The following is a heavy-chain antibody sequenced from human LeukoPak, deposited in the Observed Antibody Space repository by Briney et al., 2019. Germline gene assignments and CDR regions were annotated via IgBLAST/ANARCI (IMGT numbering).Heavy chain of an antibody. D-gene: IGHD3-16*01. J-gene: IGHJ4*02. Sequence: SETLSLTCNVSGGSISSYYWSWIRQPPGKGLEWIGYIYYTGSTNYNPSLKSRVTISVDTSKNQLSLKLSSVTAADTAVYYCARSGKSAYILDYWGQGTLVTVSS. V-gene: IGHV4-59*01. CDR3: ARSGKSAYILDY. CDR1: GGSISSYY. CDR2: IYYTGST.